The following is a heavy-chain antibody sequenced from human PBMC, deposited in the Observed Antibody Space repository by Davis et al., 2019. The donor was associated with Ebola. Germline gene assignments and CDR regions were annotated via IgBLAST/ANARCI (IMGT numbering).Heavy chain of an antibody. Sequence: GESLKISCAASGFTLSNYNMNWVRQAPGKGLEWVSYISSRGTTIYYADSVKGRFTISRDNAKNSLYLQMNSLRAEDTAVYYCAGRGYNWNDGRLDPWGQGTLVTVSS. J-gene: IGHJ5*02. CDR1: GFTLSNYN. D-gene: IGHD1-1*01. V-gene: IGHV3-48*04. CDR3: AGRGYNWNDGRLDP. CDR2: ISSRGTTI.